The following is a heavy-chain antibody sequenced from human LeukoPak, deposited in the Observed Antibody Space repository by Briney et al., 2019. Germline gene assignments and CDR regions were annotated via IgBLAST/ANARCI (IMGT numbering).Heavy chain of an antibody. J-gene: IGHJ4*02. CDR2: IYYSGST. D-gene: IGHD1-26*01. Sequence: PSETLSLTCTVSGGSISSYYWSWIRQPPGKGLEWIGYIYYSGSTNYNPSLKSRVTISVDTSKNQFSLKLSSVTAADTAVYYCARVIAGSGSYFGDYWGQGTLVTVSS. CDR1: GGSISSYY. V-gene: IGHV4-59*12. CDR3: ARVIAGSGSYFGDY.